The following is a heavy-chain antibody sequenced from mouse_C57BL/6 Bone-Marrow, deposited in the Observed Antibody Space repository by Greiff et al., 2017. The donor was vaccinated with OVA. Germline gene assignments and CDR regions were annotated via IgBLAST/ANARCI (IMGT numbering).Heavy chain of an antibody. D-gene: IGHD2-5*01. Sequence: EVKVVESGGGLVQPGGSLSLSCAASGFTFTDYYMSWVRQPPGKALEWLGFIRNKANGYTTEYSASVKGRFTISRDNSQSILYLQMNALRAEDSATYYCARSYYSKPYFDYWGQGTTLTVSS. CDR2: IRNKANGYTT. CDR3: ARSYYSKPYFDY. CDR1: GFTFTDYY. J-gene: IGHJ2*01. V-gene: IGHV7-3*01.